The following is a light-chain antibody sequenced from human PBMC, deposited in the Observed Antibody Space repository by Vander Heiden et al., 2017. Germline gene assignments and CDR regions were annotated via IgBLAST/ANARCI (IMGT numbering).Light chain of an antibody. CDR2: WAS. V-gene: IGKV4-1*01. CDR3: HEYDSNPIT. CDR1: QSVLYSSNNKNY. J-gene: IGKJ4*01. Sequence: DIVMTQSPDSLAVSLGERATINCKSSQSVLYSSNNKNYLAWYQQKPGQPPKLLIYWASTRESAVRDRSSASASGSDFTLTISSLQAEHMTVYYCHEYDSNPITFRGGTKVEIK.